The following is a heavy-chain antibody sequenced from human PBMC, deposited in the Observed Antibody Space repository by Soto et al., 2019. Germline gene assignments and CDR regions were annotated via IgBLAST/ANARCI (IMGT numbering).Heavy chain of an antibody. D-gene: IGHD3-10*01. J-gene: IGHJ4*02. CDR1: GDTFTFYS. CDR2: INPILSMS. Sequence: QVQLVQSGAEVKKPGSSVRVSCKASGDTFTFYSINWVRQAPGLGLEWMGRINPILSMSNYAQRFQGRVTMNADKSTSTADMELSSLRSEDTAMYYCASSYGSGYRAFDYWGQGALVTVSS. V-gene: IGHV1-69*02. CDR3: ASSYGSGYRAFDY.